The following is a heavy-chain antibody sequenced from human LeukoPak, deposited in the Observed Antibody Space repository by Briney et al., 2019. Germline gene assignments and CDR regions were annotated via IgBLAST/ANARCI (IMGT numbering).Heavy chain of an antibody. J-gene: IGHJ4*02. Sequence: GGSLRLSCAASGFTFIGYYMSWLRQAPGKGLEWVSYISTSGDTIYYADSVKGLFTISRDNSKNTLYLQMNSLRAEDTAVYYCAKGGLAGRPDYWGQGTLVTVSS. CDR2: ISTSGDTI. V-gene: IGHV3-11*01. D-gene: IGHD6-25*01. CDR1: GFTFIGYY. CDR3: AKGGLAGRPDY.